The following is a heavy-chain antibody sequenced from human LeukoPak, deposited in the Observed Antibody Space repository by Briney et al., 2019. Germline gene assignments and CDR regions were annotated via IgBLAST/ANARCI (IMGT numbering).Heavy chain of an antibody. V-gene: IGHV3-30*18. J-gene: IGHJ4*02. D-gene: IGHD5-12*01. CDR1: GFTFSSYG. CDR2: ISYDGSNQ. Sequence: GGSLRLSCAASGFTFSSYGMHWVRQAPGKGLEWVAVISYDGSNQYYADSVKGRFTISRDNSMDTLYLQMNSLRAEDTAVYCCAKGGDNGYNGYDLVYWGQGTLVTVSS. CDR3: AKGGDNGYNGYDLVY.